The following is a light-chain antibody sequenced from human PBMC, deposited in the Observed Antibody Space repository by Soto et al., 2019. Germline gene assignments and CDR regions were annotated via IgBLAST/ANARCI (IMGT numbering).Light chain of an antibody. CDR3: QQRSDWQIT. Sequence: EIVLTQSPATLSLSPGERATLSCRASQSVRSYLAWYQQKPGQAPRLLIYDASNRATGIPARFSGSGSGTDLTLTISSLEPEDFALYYCQQRSDWQITFGQGTRLEIE. CDR2: DAS. CDR1: QSVRSY. J-gene: IGKJ5*01. V-gene: IGKV3-11*01.